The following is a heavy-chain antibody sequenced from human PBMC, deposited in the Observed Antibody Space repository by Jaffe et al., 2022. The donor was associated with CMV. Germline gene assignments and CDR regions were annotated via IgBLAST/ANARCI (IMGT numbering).Heavy chain of an antibody. CDR3: AKDQAYYDFWSGYYAPLFDY. D-gene: IGHD3-3*01. CDR2: ISYDGSNK. V-gene: IGHV3-30*18. CDR1: GFTFSSYG. J-gene: IGHJ4*02. Sequence: QVQLVESGGGVVQPGRSLRLSCAASGFTFSSYGMHWVRQAPGKGLEWVAVISYDGSNKYYADSVKGRFTISRDNSKNTLYLQMNSLRAEDTAVYYCAKDQAYYDFWSGYYAPLFDYWGQGTLVTVSS.